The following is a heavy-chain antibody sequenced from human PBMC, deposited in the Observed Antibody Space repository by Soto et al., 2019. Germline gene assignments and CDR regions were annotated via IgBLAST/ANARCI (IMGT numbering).Heavy chain of an antibody. V-gene: IGHV1-69*06. CDR2: IIANFGTA. CDR1: GGTFSSYA. CDR3: SCRAGAFDI. Sequence: QVQLVQSGAEVKKPGSSVKVSCKASGGTFSSYAISWVRQAPGQGLEWMGGIIANFGTANYAQKFQGRVMITEDKSTSTAYMEMSSMRSEDTAVYYCSCRAGAFDIWGQGTMVTVSS. D-gene: IGHD2-15*01. J-gene: IGHJ3*02.